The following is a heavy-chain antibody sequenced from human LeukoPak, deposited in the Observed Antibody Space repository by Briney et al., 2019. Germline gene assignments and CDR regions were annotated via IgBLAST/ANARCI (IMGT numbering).Heavy chain of an antibody. CDR3: AKDGGLWVSAHWGDS. CDR1: GFTFSSYT. V-gene: IGHV3-23*01. Sequence: GGSLRLSCAASGFTFSSYTMSWVRQAPGKGLEWVSTITTSDGNTYYADSVKGRFTVSRDNSKNTLFLQMNSLRAEDTAVYYCAKDGGLWVSAHWGDSWGRGTLVTVST. CDR2: ITTSDGNT. J-gene: IGHJ4*02. D-gene: IGHD7-27*01.